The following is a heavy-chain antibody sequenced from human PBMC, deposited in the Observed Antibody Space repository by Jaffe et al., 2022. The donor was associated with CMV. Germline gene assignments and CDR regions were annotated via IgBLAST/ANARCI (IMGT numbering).Heavy chain of an antibody. CDR3: ARATKSGYYYYYYYMDV. CDR2: INAGNGNT. CDR1: GYTFTSYA. D-gene: IGHD3-22*01. Sequence: QVQLVQSGAEVKKPGASVKVSCKASGYTFTSYAMHWVRQAPGQRLEWMGWINAGNGNTKYSQKFQGRVTITRDTSASTAYMELSSLRSEDTAVYYCARATKSGYYYYYYYMDVWGKGTTVTVSS. V-gene: IGHV1-3*01. J-gene: IGHJ6*03.